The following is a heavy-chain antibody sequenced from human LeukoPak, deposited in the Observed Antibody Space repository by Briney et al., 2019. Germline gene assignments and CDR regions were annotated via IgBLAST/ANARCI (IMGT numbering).Heavy chain of an antibody. CDR1: GYTFTGYY. D-gene: IGHD6-13*01. Sequence: ASVKVSCKPSGYTFTGYYIHWVRQAPGQGLEWMGWINPSSGGTNYPQNFQGRVTMTRDTSLSTAYMEVSGLRSDDTAVYYCARGGSSWPYYYYYMDVWGKGTTVTISS. CDR2: INPSSGGT. CDR3: ARGGSSWPYYYYYMDV. V-gene: IGHV1-2*02. J-gene: IGHJ6*03.